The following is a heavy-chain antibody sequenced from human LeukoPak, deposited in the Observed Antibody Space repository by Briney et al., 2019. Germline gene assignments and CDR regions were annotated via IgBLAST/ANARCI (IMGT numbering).Heavy chain of an antibody. CDR1: GFTFSNHW. CDR2: INQEESEK. J-gene: IGHJ4*02. D-gene: IGHD3-10*01. CDR3: ARKAGYYYGSGDY. Sequence: GGSLRLSCAASGFTFSNHWMTWVRQAPGKGLEWVANINQEESEKYYVDSVRGRFTISRDNAKNSLYLQMNSLRAEDTAVYYCARKAGYYYGSGDYWGQGTLVTVSS. V-gene: IGHV3-7*03.